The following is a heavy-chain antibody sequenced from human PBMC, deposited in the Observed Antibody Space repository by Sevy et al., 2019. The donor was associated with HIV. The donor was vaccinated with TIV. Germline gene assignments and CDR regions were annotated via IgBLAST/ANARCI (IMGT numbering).Heavy chain of an antibody. Sequence: ASVKVSCKASGYTFASYGISWVRQAPGQGLEWMGWVTPYNGHKKYAQKLQGRVTMTTDTSRSTAYMGLRSLRSDDTAVYYCARCLGGLRPWEYNWFDPWGQGTLVTVSS. D-gene: IGHD1-26*01. CDR2: VTPYNGHK. CDR3: ARCLGGLRPWEYNWFDP. CDR1: GYTFASYG. J-gene: IGHJ5*02. V-gene: IGHV1-18*01.